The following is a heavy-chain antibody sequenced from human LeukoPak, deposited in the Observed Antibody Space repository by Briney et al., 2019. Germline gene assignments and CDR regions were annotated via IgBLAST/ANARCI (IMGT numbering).Heavy chain of an antibody. V-gene: IGHV3-30*04. J-gene: IGHJ4*02. CDR1: GFTFSSYA. Sequence: GGSLRLSCAASGFTFSSYAMHWVRQAPGMGLEWVAVISYDGSDKYYADSVKGRFTISRDNSKNTLYLQVNSLRAEDTAVYYCARDWNYYGIFDYWGQGTLVTVSS. CDR2: ISYDGSDK. CDR3: ARDWNYYGIFDY. D-gene: IGHD3-10*01.